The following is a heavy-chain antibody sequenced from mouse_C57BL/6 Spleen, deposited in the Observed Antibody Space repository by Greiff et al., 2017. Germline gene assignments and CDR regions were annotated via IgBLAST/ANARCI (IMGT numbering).Heavy chain of an antibody. CDR1: GFTFSDYG. Sequence: EVKVVESGGGLVKPGGSLKLSCAASGFTFSDYGMHWVRQAPEKGLEWVAYISSVSITIYSADTVKGRFTISRDNAKNTLFLQMTSLRSEDTAMYYCARSYGGRYFDVWGTGTTVTVSS. D-gene: IGHD2-12*01. V-gene: IGHV5-17*01. CDR2: ISSVSITI. CDR3: ARSYGGRYFDV. J-gene: IGHJ1*03.